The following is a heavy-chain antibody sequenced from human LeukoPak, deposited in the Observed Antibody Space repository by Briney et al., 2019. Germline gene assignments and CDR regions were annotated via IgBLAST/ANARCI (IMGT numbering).Heavy chain of an antibody. D-gene: IGHD1-26*01. CDR1: GFTFSDYH. V-gene: IGHV3-11*04. J-gene: IGHJ4*02. Sequence: GGSLRLSCAASGFTFSDYHMSWIRQAPGKGLEWVSYISGSGTTKFYADSMKGRFTVSRDNAKNSLYLQMNSLRAEDTAVYYCARGSGSYRNDYWGQGTLVTVSS. CDR3: ARGSGSYRNDY. CDR2: ISGSGTTK.